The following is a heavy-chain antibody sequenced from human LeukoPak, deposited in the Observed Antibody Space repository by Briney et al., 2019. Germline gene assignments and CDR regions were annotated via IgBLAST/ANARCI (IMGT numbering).Heavy chain of an antibody. V-gene: IGHV4-39*07. CDR2: IYYSGTT. Sequence: NPSETLSLTCTVSGGSISSSSYYWGWIRQPPGKGLEWIGTIYYSGTTYYSPSLKSRVAISIDTSKNQFSLKLSSVTAADTAVYYCARVELLGSSGWPFDYWGQGTLVTVSS. J-gene: IGHJ4*02. CDR3: ARVELLGSSGWPFDY. D-gene: IGHD6-19*01. CDR1: GGSISSSSYY.